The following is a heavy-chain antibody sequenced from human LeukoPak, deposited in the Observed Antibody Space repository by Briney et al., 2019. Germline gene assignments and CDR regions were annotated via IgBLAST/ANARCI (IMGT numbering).Heavy chain of an antibody. CDR1: GFTVSSNY. D-gene: IGHD3-16*02. Sequence: PGGSLRLSCAASGFTVSSNYMSWVRQPPGKGLEWVSYISSSSSTIYYADSVKGRFTISRDNAKNSLYLQMNSLRAEDTAVYYCARDPQPDRNYYYYYYMDVWGKGTTVTVSS. CDR3: ARDPQPDRNYYYYYYMDV. J-gene: IGHJ6*03. CDR2: ISSSSSTI. V-gene: IGHV3-48*01.